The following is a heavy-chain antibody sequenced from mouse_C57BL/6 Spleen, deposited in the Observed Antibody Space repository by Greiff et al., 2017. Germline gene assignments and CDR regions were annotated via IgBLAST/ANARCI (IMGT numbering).Heavy chain of an antibody. J-gene: IGHJ1*03. CDR3: ARSGD. Sequence: LQESGAELVRPGASVKLSCKASGYTFTDYYINWVKQRPGQGLEWIARIDPGSGNTYYNEKLNGKATLTAEKSSSTAHMQLSSLTSEDSAVYFCARSGDWGTGTTVTVSS. CDR2: IDPGSGNT. V-gene: IGHV1-76*01. D-gene: IGHD2-13*01. CDR1: GYTFTDYY.